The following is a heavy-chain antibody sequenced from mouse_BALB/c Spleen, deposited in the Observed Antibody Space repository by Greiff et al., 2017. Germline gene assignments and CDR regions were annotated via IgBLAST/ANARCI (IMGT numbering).Heavy chain of an antibody. CDR1: GYTFTSYW. CDR2: IYPGNSDT. Sequence: DVKLQESGTVLARPGASVKMSCKASGYTFTSYWMHWVKQRPGQGLEWIGAIYPGNSDTSYNQKFKGKAKLTAVTSTSTAYMELSSLTNEDSAVYYCTREGARDYDYAMDYWGQGTSVTVSS. D-gene: IGHD2-4*01. V-gene: IGHV1-5*01. J-gene: IGHJ4*01. CDR3: TREGARDYDYAMDY.